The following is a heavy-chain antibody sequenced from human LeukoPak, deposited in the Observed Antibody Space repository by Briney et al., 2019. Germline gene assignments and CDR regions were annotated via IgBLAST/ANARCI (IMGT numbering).Heavy chain of an antibody. CDR2: ISSSGSTI. CDR3: AKDPSGGYNWNYY. J-gene: IGHJ4*02. D-gene: IGHD1-7*01. V-gene: IGHV3-11*01. CDR1: GFTFSDYY. Sequence: GGSLRLSYAASGFTFSDYYMSWIRQAPGKGLEWVSYISSSGSTIYYADSVKGRFTISRDNSKNTLYLQMNSLRAEDTAVYYCAKDPSGGYNWNYYWGQGTLVTVSS.